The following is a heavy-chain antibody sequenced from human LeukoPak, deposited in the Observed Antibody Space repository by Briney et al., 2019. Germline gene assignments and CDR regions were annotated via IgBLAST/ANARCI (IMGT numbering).Heavy chain of an antibody. J-gene: IGHJ3*02. Sequence: GVSLRLSCAASGFTFSSYAMNWVRQAPGKGLEWVSCITGSSDYIEYAESVKGRFTISRDNAKNSLYLEMNSLKAEDTAVYCCARDAPNWGDAFDSWGQGTMVTVSS. CDR3: ARDAPNWGDAFDS. CDR2: ITGSSDYI. D-gene: IGHD7-27*01. CDR1: GFTFSSYA. V-gene: IGHV3-21*01.